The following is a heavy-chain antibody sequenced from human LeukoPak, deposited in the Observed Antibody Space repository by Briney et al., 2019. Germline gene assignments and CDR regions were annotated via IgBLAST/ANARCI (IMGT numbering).Heavy chain of an antibody. CDR2: ISLSTSSI. D-gene: IGHD1-26*01. Sequence: PGGSLRLSCAASGFTFSNYNMNWVRQAPGKGLEWVSYISLSTSSIYYADSVRGRFTISRDNAKNSLYLQMNSLRAEDTAVYYCAKCTSGSYFAEYFQHWGQGTLVTVSS. CDR3: AKCTSGSYFAEYFQH. V-gene: IGHV3-48*01. CDR1: GFTFSNYN. J-gene: IGHJ1*01.